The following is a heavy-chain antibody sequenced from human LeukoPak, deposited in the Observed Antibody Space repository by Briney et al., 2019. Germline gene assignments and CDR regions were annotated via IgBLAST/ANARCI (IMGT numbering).Heavy chain of an antibody. D-gene: IGHD4-11*01. CDR1: GFTFSSYR. Sequence: GGSLRLSCAASGFTFSSYRMNWVRQAPGKGLEWVSSISSSSSYIYYADSVKGRFTISRDNAKNSLYLEMNSLRAEDTAVYYCARDSLYYINVWGKGTTVTVSS. J-gene: IGHJ6*03. CDR3: ARDSLYYINV. V-gene: IGHV3-21*01. CDR2: ISSSSSYI.